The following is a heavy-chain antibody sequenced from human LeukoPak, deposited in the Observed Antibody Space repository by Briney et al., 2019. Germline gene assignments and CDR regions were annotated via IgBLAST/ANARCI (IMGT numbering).Heavy chain of an antibody. D-gene: IGHD1-7*01. Sequence: PGGSLRLSCTASGFTFGDYAMSWVRQAPGKGLEWVGFIRSKAYGGTTEYAASVKGRFTISRDDSKSIAYLQMNSLKTEDTAVYYCTRVDYNWNYGGFFDYWGQGTLVTVSS. CDR3: TRVDYNWNYGGFFDY. CDR1: GFTFGDYA. J-gene: IGHJ4*02. CDR2: IRSKAYGGTT. V-gene: IGHV3-49*04.